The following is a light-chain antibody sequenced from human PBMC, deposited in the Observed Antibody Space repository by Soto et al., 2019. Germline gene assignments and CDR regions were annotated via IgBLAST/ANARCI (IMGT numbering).Light chain of an antibody. CDR3: CSYVGTCTWV. Sequence: QSALTQPRSVSGSPGQSVTISCTGTSSDFGPYNYVSWYQQHPGKGPKLMIYDVTERPSGVPDRFSGSKSGNTASLTISGLQAEDEADYYCCSYVGTCTWVFGGGTKLTVL. CDR1: SSDFGPYNY. CDR2: DVT. V-gene: IGLV2-11*01. J-gene: IGLJ3*02.